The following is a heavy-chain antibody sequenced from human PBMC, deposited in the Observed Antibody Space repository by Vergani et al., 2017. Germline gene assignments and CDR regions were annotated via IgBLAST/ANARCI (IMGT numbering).Heavy chain of an antibody. V-gene: IGHV3-11*01. D-gene: IGHD6-19*01. CDR1: GFTFSXYY. CDR3: AREDIAVAGRFRFQH. Sequence: QVQLVESGGGLVKPGGSLRLSCAASGFTFSXYYMSWIRQAPGQGLEWVSYISSRCSTIYYADSVKGRFTISRDNAKNSLYLQMNSLRAEDTAVYYCAREDIAVAGRFRFQHWGQGTLVTVSS. J-gene: IGHJ1*01. CDR2: ISSRCSTI.